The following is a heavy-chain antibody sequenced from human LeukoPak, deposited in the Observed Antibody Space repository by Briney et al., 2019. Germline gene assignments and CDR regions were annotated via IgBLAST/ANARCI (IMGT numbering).Heavy chain of an antibody. Sequence: PSETLSLTCTVSGGSISSSTYYWGWIRRPPGKGLEWIGSIYYSGSTYYNPSLKSRTTVSVDTSKNQFSLKLTSVTAADTAVYYCARGGGWTGARKDFDYWGQGTLVTVSS. CDR3: ARGGGWTGARKDFDY. CDR2: IYYSGST. CDR1: GGSISSSTYY. V-gene: IGHV4-39*07. D-gene: IGHD3/OR15-3a*01. J-gene: IGHJ4*02.